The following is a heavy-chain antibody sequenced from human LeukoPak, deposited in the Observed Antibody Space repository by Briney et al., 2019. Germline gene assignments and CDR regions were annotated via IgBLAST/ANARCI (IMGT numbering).Heavy chain of an antibody. D-gene: IGHD3-9*01. Sequence: KTGGSLRLSCAASGFTFSDYYMSWIRQAQGKGLEWVSYISSSGSTIYYADSVKGRFTISRDNAKNSLYLQMNSLRAEDTAVYYCARAGSTHYDILTGYQGNSDYWGQGTLVTVSS. J-gene: IGHJ4*02. CDR1: GFTFSDYY. V-gene: IGHV3-11*01. CDR3: ARAGSTHYDILTGYQGNSDY. CDR2: ISSSGSTI.